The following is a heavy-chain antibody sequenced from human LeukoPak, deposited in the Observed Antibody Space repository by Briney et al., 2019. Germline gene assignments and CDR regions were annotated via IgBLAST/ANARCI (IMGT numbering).Heavy chain of an antibody. CDR1: GFSFSLYG. CDR2: LQYRGSNQ. Sequence: GGSLRLSCAASGFSFSLYGFHWVRQAPGKGQEWVAFLQYRGSNQYYADSVKGRFTISRDNSKNSLYLQMNSLRPEDTAVYYCARSRAPTADPDAFDIWGQGTLVTVSS. V-gene: IGHV3-30*02. CDR3: ARSRAPTADPDAFDI. D-gene: IGHD1-14*01. J-gene: IGHJ3*02.